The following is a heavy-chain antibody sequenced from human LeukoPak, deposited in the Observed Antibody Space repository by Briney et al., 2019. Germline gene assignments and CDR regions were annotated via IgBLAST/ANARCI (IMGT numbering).Heavy chain of an antibody. J-gene: IGHJ4*02. CDR1: GGTFSSYA. CDR3: ARMFGERGFDY. Sequence: SVKLSCKASGGTFSSYAISWVRQAPGQGLEWMGGIIPIFGTTNYAQKFQGRVTITTDESTSTAYMELSSLRSEHTAVYYCARMFGERGFDYWGQGTLVTVSS. D-gene: IGHD3-10*02. V-gene: IGHV1-69*05. CDR2: IIPIFGTT.